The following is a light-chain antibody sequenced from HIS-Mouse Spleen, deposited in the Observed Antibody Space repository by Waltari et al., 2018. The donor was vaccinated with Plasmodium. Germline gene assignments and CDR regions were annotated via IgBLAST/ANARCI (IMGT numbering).Light chain of an antibody. V-gene: IGLV3-10*01. Sequence: SYELTQPPSVLVSPGQTARITCSGDALPKKYAYWYQQKTGQAPLLVIYEESKRPSGIPERFSGSSSGTMATLTISGAQVEDEADYYCYSTDSSGNHRVFGGGTKLTVL. CDR1: ALPKKY. J-gene: IGLJ3*02. CDR2: EES. CDR3: YSTDSSGNHRV.